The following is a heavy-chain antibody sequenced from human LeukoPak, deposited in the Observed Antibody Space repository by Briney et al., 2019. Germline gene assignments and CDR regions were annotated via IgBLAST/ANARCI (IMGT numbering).Heavy chain of an antibody. V-gene: IGHV1-18*01. J-gene: IGHJ3*02. CDR1: GYTFTSYG. Sequence: GASVKVSCKASGYTFTSYGISWVRQAPGQGLEWMGWISAYNGNTNYAQKLQGRVTMTTDTSTSTAYMELRSLRSDDTAVYYCARDVLNMITFGDPNAFDIWGQGTMVTVSS. CDR3: ARDVLNMITFGDPNAFDI. D-gene: IGHD3-16*01. CDR2: ISAYNGNT.